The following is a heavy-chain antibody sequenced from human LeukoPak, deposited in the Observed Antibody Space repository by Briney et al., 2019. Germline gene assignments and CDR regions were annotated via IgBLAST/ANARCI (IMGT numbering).Heavy chain of an antibody. J-gene: IGHJ4*02. CDR2: ISRSGSTK. V-gene: IGHV3-11*01. Sequence: KSGGSLRLSCAASGFTFSDYNMRWIRQAPGKGLEWVSSISRSGSTKYYADSVKGRFTISRDNAKNSLYLQMNSLRAEDTAVYYCAKGKNSGSYLTLDYWGQGTLVTVSS. CDR3: AKGKNSGSYLTLDY. CDR1: GFTFSDYN. D-gene: IGHD1-26*01.